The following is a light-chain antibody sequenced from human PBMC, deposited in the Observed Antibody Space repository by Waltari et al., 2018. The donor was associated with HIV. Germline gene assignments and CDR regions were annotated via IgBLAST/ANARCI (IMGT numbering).Light chain of an antibody. CDR1: STDISAYTS. CDR3: SSYTTTATLV. CDR2: GVS. V-gene: IGLV2-14*03. Sequence: QSALTQPASVSGSPGQSITIFCIGTSTDISAYTSVAWYQPHPGKATKLIVYGVSNGPSDVSVRFYGSKSGNTASLTISGLQDDEESDYYCSSYTTTATLVFGTGTKVTVL. J-gene: IGLJ1*01.